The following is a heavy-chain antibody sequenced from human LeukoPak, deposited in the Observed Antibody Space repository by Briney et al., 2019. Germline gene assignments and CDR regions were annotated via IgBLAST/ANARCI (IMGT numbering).Heavy chain of an antibody. Sequence: GASVKVSCKASGYTFTGYYMHWVRQAPGQGLEWMGWINPNSGGTNYAQKFQGRVTMTRDTSISTAYMELSRLRSDDTAVYYCAREGDDILTGTKYNWFDPWGRGTLVTVSS. D-gene: IGHD3-9*01. CDR2: INPNSGGT. V-gene: IGHV1-2*02. CDR1: GYTFTGYY. J-gene: IGHJ5*02. CDR3: AREGDDILTGTKYNWFDP.